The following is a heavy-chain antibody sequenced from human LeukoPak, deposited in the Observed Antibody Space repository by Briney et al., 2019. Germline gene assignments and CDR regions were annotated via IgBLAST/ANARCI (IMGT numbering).Heavy chain of an antibody. CDR1: GASISSSY. CDR2: IYTSGST. V-gene: IGHV4-4*07. CDR3: ARDILTGYVDY. Sequence: PSETLSLTCTVSGASISSSYWSWIRQPAGKGLEWIGRIYTSGSTNYNPSLKSRVTISVDTSKNQFSLKLSSVTAADTAVYYCARDILTGYVDYWGQGTLVTVSS. J-gene: IGHJ4*02. D-gene: IGHD3-9*01.